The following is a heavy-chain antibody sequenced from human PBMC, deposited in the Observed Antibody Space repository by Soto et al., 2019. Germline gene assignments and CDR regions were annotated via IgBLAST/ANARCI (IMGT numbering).Heavy chain of an antibody. CDR1: GFTFSSYA. J-gene: IGHJ6*02. Sequence: AGGSLRLSCAASGFTFSSYAMHWVRQAPGKGLEWVAVISYDGSNKYYADSVKGRFTISRDNSKNTLYLQMNSLRAEDTAVYYCARAGGYDFGRYYYYGMDVWGQGTTVTVSS. V-gene: IGHV3-30-3*01. D-gene: IGHD3-3*01. CDR3: ARAGGYDFGRYYYYGMDV. CDR2: ISYDGSNK.